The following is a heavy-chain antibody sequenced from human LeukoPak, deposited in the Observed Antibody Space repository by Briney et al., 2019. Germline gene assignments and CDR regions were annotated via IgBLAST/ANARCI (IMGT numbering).Heavy chain of an antibody. CDR1: GYTFTGYG. Sequence: ASVKVSCKASGYTFTGYGISWVRQAPGQGLEWMGIINPSGGSTSYAQKFQGRVTMTRDTSTSTVYMELSSLRSEDTAVYYCARDRKLVPAAIYFDYWGQGTLVTVSS. CDR3: ARDRKLVPAAIYFDY. J-gene: IGHJ4*02. D-gene: IGHD2-2*01. V-gene: IGHV1-46*01. CDR2: INPSGGST.